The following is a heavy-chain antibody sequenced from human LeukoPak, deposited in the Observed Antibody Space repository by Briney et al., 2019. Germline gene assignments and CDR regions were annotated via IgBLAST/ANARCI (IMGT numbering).Heavy chain of an antibody. CDR1: GGSISSHY. D-gene: IGHD1-26*01. V-gene: IGHV4-59*11. J-gene: IGHJ6*02. CDR3: ARVGGTNYYYYGMDV. Sequence: PSETLSLTCTVSGGSISSHYWSWVRQLPGKGLEWIGYIYDSGSTNYNPSLRSRVTISIDTSKNQFSLKLSSVTAADTAIYYCARVGGTNYYYYGMDVWGQGTTVTVSS. CDR2: IYDSGST.